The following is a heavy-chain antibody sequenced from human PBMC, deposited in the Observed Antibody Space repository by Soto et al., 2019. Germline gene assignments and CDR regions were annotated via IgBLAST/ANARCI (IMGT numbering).Heavy chain of an antibody. CDR2: ISSFNSNNGDT. Sequence: GASVKVSCKTSGYTFSNYAISWVGQAPGQGLEGMGWISSFNSNNGDTKSAQMLQGRVTMTIDTSATTAYMEWSTLRSDDTAVYYCARAELERGEVGYFGMDVWGQGTTVTVSS. CDR1: GYTFSNYA. D-gene: IGHD1-1*01. CDR3: ARAELERGEVGYFGMDV. J-gene: IGHJ6*02. V-gene: IGHV1-18*04.